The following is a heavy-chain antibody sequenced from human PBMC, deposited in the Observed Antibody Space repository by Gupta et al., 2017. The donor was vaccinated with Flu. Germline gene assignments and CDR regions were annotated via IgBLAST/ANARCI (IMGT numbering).Heavy chain of an antibody. CDR1: GGSISSGSYY. Sequence: QVQLQESGPGLVKPSQTLSLTCTVSGGSISSGSYYWSWIRQPAGKGLEWIGRIYTSGSTNYNPSLKSRVTISVDTSKNQFSLKLSSVTAADTAVYYCASFWELHGLDYWGQGTLVTVSS. J-gene: IGHJ4*02. D-gene: IGHD1-26*01. CDR2: IYTSGST. CDR3: ASFWELHGLDY. V-gene: IGHV4-61*02.